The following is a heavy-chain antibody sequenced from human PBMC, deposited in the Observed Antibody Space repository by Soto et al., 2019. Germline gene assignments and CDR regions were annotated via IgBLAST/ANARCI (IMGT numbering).Heavy chain of an antibody. J-gene: IGHJ5*02. CDR3: TRAQFRYTGTYVAADWFDP. Sequence: VKVSCKASGGAISTIAITWVRRAPGQGLEWMGAFIPSFGTAIYAQKFQGRVTISADESTSSAYMDLSSLRSDDTAVYYCTRAQFRYTGTYVAADWFDPWGQGTLVTVSS. V-gene: IGHV1-69*01. CDR1: GGAISTIA. D-gene: IGHD1-26*01. CDR2: FIPSFGTA.